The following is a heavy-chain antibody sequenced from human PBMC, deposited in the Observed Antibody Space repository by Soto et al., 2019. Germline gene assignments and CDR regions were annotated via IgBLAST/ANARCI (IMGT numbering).Heavy chain of an antibody. D-gene: IGHD6-19*01. V-gene: IGHV4-59*08. CDR3: ARRGSSGWYGTFDY. CDR1: GGSISSYY. J-gene: IGHJ4*02. CDR2: IYYSGST. Sequence: ETLSLTCTVSGGSISSYYWSWIRQPPGKGLEWIGYIYYSGSTNYNPSLKSRVTISVDTSKNQFSLKLSSVTAADTAVYYCARRGSSGWYGTFDYWGQGTLVTVSS.